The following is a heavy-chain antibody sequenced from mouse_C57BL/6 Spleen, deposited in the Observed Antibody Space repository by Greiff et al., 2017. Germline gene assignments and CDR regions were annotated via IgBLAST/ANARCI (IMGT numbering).Heavy chain of an antibody. D-gene: IGHD2-3*01. J-gene: IGHJ2*01. CDR2: INPGSGGT. V-gene: IGHV1-54*01. CDR3: AREGEIYDGQWYYFDY. Sequence: QVQLQQSGAELVRPGTSVKVSCKASGYAFTNYLIEWVKQRPGQGLEWIGVINPGSGGTNYNEKFKGKATLTADKSSSTAYMQLSSLTSEDSAVYFCAREGEIYDGQWYYFDYWGQGTTLTVSS. CDR1: GYAFTNYL.